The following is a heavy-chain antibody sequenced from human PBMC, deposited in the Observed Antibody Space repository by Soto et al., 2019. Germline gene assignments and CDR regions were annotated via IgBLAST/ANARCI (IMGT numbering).Heavy chain of an antibody. V-gene: IGHV3-30*18. CDR2: ISYDGTNK. CDR1: GFTFSTYG. Sequence: QVQLVESGGGEVQPGRSLTISCAASGFTFSTYGMHWLRQPPGKGLEWVAVISYDGTNKFYSDSVKGRFTISRDNFKNTLTLQMNSLRADDTAVYSCAKDLQSYGDYDYYCYGMDVWGLGTRVTVSS. D-gene: IGHD4-17*01. J-gene: IGHJ6*02. CDR3: AKDLQSYGDYDYYCYGMDV.